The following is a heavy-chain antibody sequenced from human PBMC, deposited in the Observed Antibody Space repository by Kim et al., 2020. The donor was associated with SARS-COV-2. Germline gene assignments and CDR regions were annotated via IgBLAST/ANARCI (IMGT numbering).Heavy chain of an antibody. CDR1: GFTFSSYS. J-gene: IGHJ6*02. CDR2: ISSSSSYI. D-gene: IGHD3-3*01. CDR3: ARSKDFWSGMDV. V-gene: IGHV3-21*01. Sequence: GSLRLSCAASGFTFSSYSMNWVRQAPGKGLEWVSSISSSSSYIYYADSVKGRFTISRDNAKNSLYLQMNSLRAEDTAVYYCARSKDFWSGMDVWGQGTTVTVSS.